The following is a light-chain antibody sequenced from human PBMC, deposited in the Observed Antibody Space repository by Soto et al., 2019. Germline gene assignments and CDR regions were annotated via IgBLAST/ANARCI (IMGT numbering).Light chain of an antibody. V-gene: IGKV1-8*01. CDR1: QDISSY. Sequence: AIRMTQSPSSFSASTGDRVTLTCRASQDISSYLAWYQQKSGKAPKLLIFAASTLQSGVPSRFSGSGSGTDFNLTISGLQSEDFAGYFCQQYYTYPPTFGGGSQVEIK. CDR2: AAS. J-gene: IGKJ4*01. CDR3: QQYYTYPPT.